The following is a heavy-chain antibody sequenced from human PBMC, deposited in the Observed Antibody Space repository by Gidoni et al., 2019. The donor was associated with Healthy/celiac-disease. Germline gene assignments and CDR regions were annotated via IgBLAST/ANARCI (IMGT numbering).Heavy chain of an antibody. CDR3: ACTSSSWYVDAFDI. Sequence: QVQLVESGGGVVQPGRSLRLSCAASGFTFSSYAMHWVRQAPGKGLEWVAVISYDGSNKYYADSVKGRFTISRDNSKNTLYLQMNSLRAEDTAVYYCACTSSSWYVDAFDIWGQGTMVTVSS. CDR2: ISYDGSNK. D-gene: IGHD6-13*01. J-gene: IGHJ3*02. V-gene: IGHV3-30-3*01. CDR1: GFTFSSYA.